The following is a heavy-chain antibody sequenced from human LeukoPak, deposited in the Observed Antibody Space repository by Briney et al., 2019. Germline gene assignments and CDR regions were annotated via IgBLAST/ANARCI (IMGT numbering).Heavy chain of an antibody. CDR1: GYSFTAYY. Sequence: GASVKVSCKASGYSFTAYYMHWVRQAPGQGLEWMGWINPNSGGTNYAQKFQGRVTMTRDTSITTAYMEMSRLRSDDTAPYYCARDGGRLLWFGELLPNWFDPWGQGTLVTVSS. V-gene: IGHV1-2*02. D-gene: IGHD3-10*01. J-gene: IGHJ5*02. CDR2: INPNSGGT. CDR3: ARDGGRLLWFGELLPNWFDP.